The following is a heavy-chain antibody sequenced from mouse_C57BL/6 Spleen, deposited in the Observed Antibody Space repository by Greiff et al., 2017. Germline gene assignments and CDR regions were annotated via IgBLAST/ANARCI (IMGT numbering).Heavy chain of an antibody. J-gene: IGHJ2*01. D-gene: IGHD2-2*01. Sequence: EVQLQQSGAELVRPGASVKLSCTASGFNIKDYYMHWVKQRPEQGLEWIGRIDPEDGDTEYAPKFQGKATMTADTSSNKAYLQLSSLTSEDTAVYYCTFMVTTKGVAYWGQGTTLTVSS. CDR2: IDPEDGDT. CDR1: GFNIKDYY. V-gene: IGHV14-1*01. CDR3: TFMVTTKGVAY.